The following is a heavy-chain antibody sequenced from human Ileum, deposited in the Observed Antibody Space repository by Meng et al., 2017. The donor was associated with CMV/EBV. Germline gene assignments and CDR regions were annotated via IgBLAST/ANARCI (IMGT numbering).Heavy chain of an antibody. D-gene: IGHD3-3*01. CDR2: ISSSSSTI. CDR1: GFTFSSYS. Sequence: GESLKISCAASGFTFSSYSMNWVRQAPGKGLEWVSYISSSSSTIYYADSVKGRFTISRDNAKNSLYLQMNSLRAEDTAVYYCARDMFGVVSPIDYWGQETLVTVSS. V-gene: IGHV3-48*04. J-gene: IGHJ4*02. CDR3: ARDMFGVVSPIDY.